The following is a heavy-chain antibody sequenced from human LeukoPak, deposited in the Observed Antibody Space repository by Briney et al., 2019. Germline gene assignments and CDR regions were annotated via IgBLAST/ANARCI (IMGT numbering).Heavy chain of an antibody. CDR2: IYSDGVT. Sequence: GGSLRLSCAASGFIVNSYGMSWDRQAPGKGLAWVSLIYSDGVTQYADSVKGRFTISRDNSKNTLYLQMNSLRDEDTAVYFCARDLAEGKTWVEFDPWGQGTLVTVSS. J-gene: IGHJ5*02. V-gene: IGHV3-66*02. CDR1: GFIVNSYG. CDR3: ARDLAEGKTWVEFDP.